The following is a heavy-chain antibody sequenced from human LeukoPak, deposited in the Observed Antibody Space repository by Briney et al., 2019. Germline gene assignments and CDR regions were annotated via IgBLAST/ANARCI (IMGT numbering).Heavy chain of an antibody. J-gene: IGHJ4*02. CDR1: GVSISSYY. Sequence: SETLSLTCTVSGVSISSYYWSWIRQSAGKGLEWIGRILTTGTTNYNPSLKSRATISVDKSKNQFSLKLSSVTAADTAVYYCARDRWGAGGDSSGYYFDYWGQGALVTVSS. CDR2: ILTTGTT. D-gene: IGHD3-22*01. V-gene: IGHV4-4*07. CDR3: ARDRWGAGGDSSGYYFDY.